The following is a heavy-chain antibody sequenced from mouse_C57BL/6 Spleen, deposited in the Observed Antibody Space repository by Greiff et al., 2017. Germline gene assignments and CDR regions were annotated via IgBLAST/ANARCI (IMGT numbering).Heavy chain of an antibody. CDR1: GYTFTSYW. V-gene: IGHV1-62-3*01. Sequence: QVQLKQPGAELVKPGASVKLSCKASGYTFTSYWMHWVKQRPGRGLEWIGRIDPNSGGTKYNEKFKSKATLTVDTSSSTAYMQLSSLTSEDSAVYYCARRFRWYFDVWGTGTTVTVSS. CDR2: IDPNSGGT. CDR3: ARRFRWYFDV. J-gene: IGHJ1*03.